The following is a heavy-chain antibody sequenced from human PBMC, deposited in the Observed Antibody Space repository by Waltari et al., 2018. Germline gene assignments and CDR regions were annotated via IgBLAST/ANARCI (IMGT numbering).Heavy chain of an antibody. CDR3: ARESGRDYYLDY. D-gene: IGHD3-10*01. CDR1: GGSISSSVYY. V-gene: IGHV4-39*07. J-gene: IGHJ4*02. CDR2: IHYSGST. Sequence: QLQLQESGPGLVKPSETLSLTCTVSGGSISSSVYYWGWIRQSPGRGLEWIGIIHYSGSTHYNPSLRSRVTISVDTSKNHFSLELSSVTAADTAVYYCARESGRDYYLDYWGQGTLVTVSS.